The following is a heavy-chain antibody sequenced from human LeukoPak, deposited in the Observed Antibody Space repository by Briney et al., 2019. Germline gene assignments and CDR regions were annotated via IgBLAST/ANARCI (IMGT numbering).Heavy chain of an antibody. CDR1: AYTFTGYY. D-gene: IGHD6-19*01. Sequence: ASVKVSCKASAYTFTGYYMHWVRQAPGQGLEWMGWINPNSGGTNYAQKFQGRVTMTRDTSISTAYMELSRLRSDDTAVYYCARDGSSGRDDAFDIWGQGTMVTVSS. CDR2: INPNSGGT. J-gene: IGHJ3*02. V-gene: IGHV1-2*02. CDR3: ARDGSSGRDDAFDI.